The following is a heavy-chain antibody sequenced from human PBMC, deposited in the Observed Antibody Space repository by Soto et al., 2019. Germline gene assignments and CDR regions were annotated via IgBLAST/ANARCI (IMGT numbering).Heavy chain of an antibody. J-gene: IGHJ4*02. V-gene: IGHV1-18*01. Sequence: SVKVSCKASGYTFTTYGISWVRQAPGQGLEWMGWISAYNGNTNYAQNLQGRVTMTTDTSTSTAYMELRSLRSDDTAVYYCARFYASGSYPYDYWGQGTLVTVSS. CDR1: GYTFTTYG. D-gene: IGHD3-10*01. CDR2: ISAYNGNT. CDR3: ARFYASGSYPYDY.